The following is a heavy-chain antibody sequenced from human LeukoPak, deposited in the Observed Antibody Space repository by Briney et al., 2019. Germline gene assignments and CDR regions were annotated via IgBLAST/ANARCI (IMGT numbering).Heavy chain of an antibody. CDR1: SFTFSSYS. V-gene: IGHV4-30-4*08. CDR2: IYYSGNT. J-gene: IGHJ4*02. Sequence: LRLSCAASSFTFSSYSMNWVRQPPGKGLEWIGYIYYSGNTYYNPSLQSRVTISVDTSKNQFSLNLSSVTAADTAVFYCARGHDYFDYWGQGTLVTVSS. CDR3: ARGHDYFDY.